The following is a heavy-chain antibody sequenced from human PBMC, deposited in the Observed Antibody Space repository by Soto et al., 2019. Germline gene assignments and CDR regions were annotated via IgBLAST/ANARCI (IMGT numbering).Heavy chain of an antibody. V-gene: IGHV1-18*01. D-gene: IGHD2-2*01. CDR3: ARVVVPAAMPDSPYYYYMDV. J-gene: IGHJ6*03. CDR1: GYTFTSYG. CDR2: ISAYNGNT. Sequence: ASVKVSCKASGYTFTSYGISWVRQAPGQGLEWMGWISAYNGNTNYAQKLQGRVTMTTDTSTSTAYMELRSLRSDDTAVYYCARVVVPAAMPDSPYYYYMDVWGKGTTVTVSS.